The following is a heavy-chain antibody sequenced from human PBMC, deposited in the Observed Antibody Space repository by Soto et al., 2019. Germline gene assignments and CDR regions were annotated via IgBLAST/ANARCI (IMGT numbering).Heavy chain of an antibody. V-gene: IGHV3-30-3*01. CDR1: GFSFSSYA. D-gene: IGHD4-4*01. CDR3: ARDMYNSDYFVKWFEA. CDR2: ISHDGINK. J-gene: IGHJ5*02. Sequence: QVRLVESGGGVVQPGRSLRLSCTASGFSFSSYAMYWFRQPPGKGLEWVAVISHDGINKHYADSVKGRVTVSRDNSNHSLELQLNSLRGEDTAMYYCARDMYNSDYFVKWFEAWGQGTLVTVSS.